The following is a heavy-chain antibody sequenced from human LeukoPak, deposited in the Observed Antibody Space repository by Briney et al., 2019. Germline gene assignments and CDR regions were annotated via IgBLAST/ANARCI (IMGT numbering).Heavy chain of an antibody. Sequence: NPGGSLRLSCTASGFTFSSYSMNWVRRAPGKGLEWVSSISSSSSYIYYAHSVKGRFTISRDNAKNSLYLQMNSLRAEDTAVYYCARAEPYCSGGSCYSDYWGQGTLVTVSS. J-gene: IGHJ4*02. V-gene: IGHV3-21*01. CDR1: GFTFSSYS. CDR3: ARAEPYCSGGSCYSDY. D-gene: IGHD2-15*01. CDR2: ISSSSSYI.